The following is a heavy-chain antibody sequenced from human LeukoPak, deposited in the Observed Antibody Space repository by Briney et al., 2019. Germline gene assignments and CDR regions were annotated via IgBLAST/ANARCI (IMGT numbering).Heavy chain of an antibody. D-gene: IGHD7-27*01. CDR2: ISSSSSYI. J-gene: IGHJ5*02. V-gene: IGHV3-21*01. Sequence: TPGGSLRLSCAASGFTFSSYSMNWVRQAPGKGLEWVSSISSSSSYIYYADSVKGRFTISRDNAKNSLYLQMNSLRAEDTAVYYCASWGPVAPNWFDPWGQGTLVTVSS. CDR3: ASWGPVAPNWFDP. CDR1: GFTFSSYS.